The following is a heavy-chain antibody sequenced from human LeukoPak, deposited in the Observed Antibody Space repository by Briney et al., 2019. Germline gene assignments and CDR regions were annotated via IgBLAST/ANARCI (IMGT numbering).Heavy chain of an antibody. D-gene: IGHD1-26*01. CDR3: ARENSGSYYQFDC. CDR2: ISSSTSYI. Sequence: PGGSLRLSCAASGFIFSTYSTNWVRQAPGKGLEWASSISSSTSYIYYADSVKGRFTISRDNAKNSLYLQMNSLRPEDTAVYYCARENSGSYYQFDCWGQGTLVTVSS. V-gene: IGHV3-21*01. CDR1: GFIFSTYS. J-gene: IGHJ4*02.